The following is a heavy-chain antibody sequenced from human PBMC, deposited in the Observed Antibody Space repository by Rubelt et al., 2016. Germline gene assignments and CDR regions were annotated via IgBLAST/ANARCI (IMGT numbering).Heavy chain of an antibody. Sequence: QVQLVQSGAEVKKPGASVKVSCKASGYTFTGYYMHWVRQAPGQGLEWMGIINPSGGSTTYDQKFQGRVTMTRDTSTSTVYMDLSSLRCEDTAVYYCARVGFYYDSGSYVDWGQGTLVTVSS. CDR3: ARVGFYYDSGSYVD. CDR2: INPSGGST. J-gene: IGHJ4*02. V-gene: IGHV1-46*01. D-gene: IGHD3-10*01. CDR1: GYTFTGYY.